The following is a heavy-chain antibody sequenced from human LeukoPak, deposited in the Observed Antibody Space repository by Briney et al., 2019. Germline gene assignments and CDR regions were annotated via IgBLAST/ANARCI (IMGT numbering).Heavy chain of an antibody. CDR2: ISGSGGST. CDR3: AKVAIFGVVIGWFDP. CDR1: GFTFSSYA. V-gene: IGHV3-23*01. D-gene: IGHD3-3*01. J-gene: IGHJ5*02. Sequence: PGGSLRLSCAASGFTFSSYAMSWVRQAPGKGLEWVSAISGSGGSTYYPDSVTGRFTISRDNSKNTLYLQMNSLRAEDTAVYYCAKVAIFGVVIGWFDPWGQGTLVTVSS.